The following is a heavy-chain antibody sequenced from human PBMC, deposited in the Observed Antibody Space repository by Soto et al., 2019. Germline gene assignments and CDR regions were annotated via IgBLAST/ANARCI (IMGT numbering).Heavy chain of an antibody. V-gene: IGHV3-23*01. CDR1: GFTFSSYA. Sequence: EVQLLESGGGLVQPGGSLRLSCAASGFTFSSYAMSWVRQAPGKGLEWVSAISGSGGSTYYADSVKGRFTISRDKAKNTLYLRRNSLRAEDTAVYYYAKSYSSGWHGYFDYWGQGTLVTASS. D-gene: IGHD6-19*01. CDR2: ISGSGGST. J-gene: IGHJ4*02. CDR3: AKSYSSGWHGYFDY.